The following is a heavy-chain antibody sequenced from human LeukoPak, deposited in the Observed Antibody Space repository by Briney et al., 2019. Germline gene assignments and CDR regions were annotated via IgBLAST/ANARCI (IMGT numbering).Heavy chain of an antibody. CDR2: IIPIFGTA. J-gene: IGHJ4*02. D-gene: IGHD3-3*01. CDR3: AREGFWSGYYYSYNYFDY. CDR1: GGTFSSYA. V-gene: IGHV1-69*13. Sequence: ASVNVSCKASGGTFSSYAISWVRQAPGQGLEWMGGIIPIFGTANYAQKFQGRVTIAADESTSTAYMELSSLRSEDTAVYYCAREGFWSGYYYSYNYFDYWGQGTLVTVSS.